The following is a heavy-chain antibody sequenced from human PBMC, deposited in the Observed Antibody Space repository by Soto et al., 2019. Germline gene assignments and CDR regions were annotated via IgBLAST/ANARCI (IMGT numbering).Heavy chain of an antibody. Sequence: SVKVSCKASGYSFTGYNIHWVRQAPGQGLEWIGWIVVGSGNTNYAQKFQERVTITRDMSTSTAYMELSSLRSEDTAVYYCATPTPLRGAMITNINLDFWGQGTPVTVSS. V-gene: IGHV1-58*02. J-gene: IGHJ4*02. CDR3: ATPTPLRGAMITNINLDF. D-gene: IGHD3-10*01. CDR1: GYSFTGYN. CDR2: IVVGSGNT.